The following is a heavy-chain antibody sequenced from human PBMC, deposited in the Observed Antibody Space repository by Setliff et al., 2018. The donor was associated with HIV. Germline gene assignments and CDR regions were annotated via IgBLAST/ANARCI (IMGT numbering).Heavy chain of an antibody. CDR2: INPKSGAT. CDR3: ATDPGYSSTWYSESFQH. D-gene: IGHD6-13*01. J-gene: IGHJ1*01. Sequence: ASVKVSCKAFGYTFTGYYMHWVRQAPGQGLEWMGWINPKSGATNYTQNFQGRVTMSRDTSISTAYMELSSLRSDDTAMYYCATDPGYSSTWYSESFQHWGQGTVVTVSS. CDR1: GYTFTGYY. V-gene: IGHV1-2*02.